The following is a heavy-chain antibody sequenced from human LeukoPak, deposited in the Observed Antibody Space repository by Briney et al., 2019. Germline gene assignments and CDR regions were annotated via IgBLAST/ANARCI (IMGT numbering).Heavy chain of an antibody. CDR2: IKQDESEK. Sequence: GGSLRLSCAASGFTFSNYWMSWIRQAPGKGLEWVANIKQDESEKYYVDSVKGRFTISRDNAKNSVYLQMNSLRADDTAVCYCATDVLGGFFDYWGQGTLVTVSS. D-gene: IGHD1-26*01. V-gene: IGHV3-7*01. CDR1: GFTFSNYW. J-gene: IGHJ4*02. CDR3: ATDVLGGFFDY.